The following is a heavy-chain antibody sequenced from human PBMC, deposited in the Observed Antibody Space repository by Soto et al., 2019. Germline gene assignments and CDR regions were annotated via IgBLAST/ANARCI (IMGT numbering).Heavy chain of an antibody. CDR3: ARAPPGRYYYCYYYMDV. CDR2: IKQDGSEK. V-gene: IGHV3-7*01. J-gene: IGHJ6*03. Sequence: GGSLRLSCAASGFTFSSYWMSWVCQAQGKGLEWVANIKQDGSEKYYVDSVKGRFTISRDNAKNSLYLQMNSLRAEDTAVYYCARAPPGRYYYCYYYMDVWGKGTTVTVSS. CDR1: GFTFSSYW.